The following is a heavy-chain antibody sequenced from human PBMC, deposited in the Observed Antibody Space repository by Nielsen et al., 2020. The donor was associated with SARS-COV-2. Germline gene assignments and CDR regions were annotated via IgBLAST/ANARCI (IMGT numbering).Heavy chain of an antibody. D-gene: IGHD3-16*01. V-gene: IGHV3-30*03. Sequence: GGSLRLSCAASGFTFSSYGMHWVRQAPGKGLEWVAVISYDGSNKYYADSVKGRFTISRDESKNTLYLQMNSLRAEDTAVYYCTGGVGRYYFDYWGQGTLVTFSS. CDR1: GFTFSSYG. CDR2: ISYDGSNK. J-gene: IGHJ4*02. CDR3: TGGVGRYYFDY.